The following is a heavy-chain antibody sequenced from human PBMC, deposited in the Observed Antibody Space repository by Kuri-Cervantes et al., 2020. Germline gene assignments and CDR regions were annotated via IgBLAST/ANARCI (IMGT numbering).Heavy chain of an antibody. CDR2: IYHSGRT. V-gene: IGHV4-30-2*01. CDR3: ATARDDSSGYLRFDP. CDR1: GSSISSGGYS. Sequence: LRLSCAVSGSSISSGGYSWSWIRQPRGKGWEWIGYIYHSGRTYYNPSLKSRVTISVDRTKNQFSLKLSSVTAADTDVYYCATARDDSSGYLRFDPWGQGTLVTVSS. J-gene: IGHJ5*02. D-gene: IGHD3-22*01.